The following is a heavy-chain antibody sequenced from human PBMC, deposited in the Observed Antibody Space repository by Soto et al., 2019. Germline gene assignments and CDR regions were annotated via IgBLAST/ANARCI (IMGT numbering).Heavy chain of an antibody. D-gene: IGHD3-9*01. CDR2: ISGSGGAT. J-gene: IGHJ4*02. Sequence: EVQLLESGGGLVQPGGSLRLSCAASGFSFSSNAISWVRQAPGKGLEWVSGISGSGGATYYADSVKGRFTISRDNXKNMLYLQMNSLRAEDTAVYYCAKRRYFDWSQFDYWGQGTLVTVSS. CDR3: AKRRYFDWSQFDY. CDR1: GFSFSSNA. V-gene: IGHV3-23*01.